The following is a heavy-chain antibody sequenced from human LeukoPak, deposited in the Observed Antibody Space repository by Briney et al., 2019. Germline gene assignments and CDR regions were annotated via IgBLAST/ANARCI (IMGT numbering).Heavy chain of an antibody. CDR1: GYTFTSYG. Sequence: ASVKVSCKASGYTFTSYGISWVRQAPGQGLEWMGWISAYNGNTNYAQKLQGRVTMTTDTSTSTAYMELRSLRSDDTAVYYCARDFLYDYDFWSGYYGFEKYYYYYGMDVWGQGTTVTVSS. D-gene: IGHD3-3*01. J-gene: IGHJ6*02. V-gene: IGHV1-18*01. CDR2: ISAYNGNT. CDR3: ARDFLYDYDFWSGYYGFEKYYYYYGMDV.